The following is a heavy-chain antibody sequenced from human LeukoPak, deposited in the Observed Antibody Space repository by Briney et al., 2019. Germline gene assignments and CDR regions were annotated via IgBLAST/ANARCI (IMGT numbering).Heavy chain of an antibody. CDR2: ISGSGGST. D-gene: IGHD3-22*01. J-gene: IGHJ4*02. CDR1: GFTFSSYA. CDR3: AKTAYYYDSSGYPPPPYYFDY. Sequence: GGSLRLSCAASGFTFSSYAMSWVRQAPGKGLEWVSAISGSGGSTYYADSVKGRFTISRDNSKNTLYLQMNSLRAEDTAVYCCAKTAYYYDSSGYPPPPYYFDYWGQGTLVTVSS. V-gene: IGHV3-23*01.